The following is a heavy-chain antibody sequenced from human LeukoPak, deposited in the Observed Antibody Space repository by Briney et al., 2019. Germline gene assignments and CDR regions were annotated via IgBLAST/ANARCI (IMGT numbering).Heavy chain of an antibody. CDR1: GGSISSSSYY. D-gene: IGHD2-2*03. CDR2: IYYSGST. J-gene: IGHJ5*02. V-gene: IGHV4-39*07. Sequence: SETLSLTCTVSGGSISSSSYYWGWIRQPPGKGLEWIGSIYYSGSTYYNPSLKSRVTISVDTSKNQFSLKLSSVTAADTAVYYCARVDYWFDPWGQGTLVTVSS. CDR3: ARVDYWFDP.